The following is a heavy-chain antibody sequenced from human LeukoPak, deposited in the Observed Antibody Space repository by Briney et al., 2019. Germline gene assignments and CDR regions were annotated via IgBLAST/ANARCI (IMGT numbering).Heavy chain of an antibody. CDR3: AREIESSSWYYFDY. D-gene: IGHD6-13*01. Sequence: ASVKVYCKASGYTFTSYGISWVRQAPGQGLEWMGWISAYNGKTNYAQKFQGRVTMTTEISTSTTYMELRSLRSDDTAVYYCAREIESSSWYYFDYWGQGILVTVSS. CDR1: GYTFTSYG. J-gene: IGHJ4*02. CDR2: ISAYNGKT. V-gene: IGHV1-18*01.